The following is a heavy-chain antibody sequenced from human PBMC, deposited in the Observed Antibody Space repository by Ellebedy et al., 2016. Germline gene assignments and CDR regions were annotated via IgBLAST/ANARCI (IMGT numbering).Heavy chain of an antibody. CDR3: AHSLTVTTFSNRFDP. Sequence: SGPTLVXPTQTLPLPCTFSGFSLSTSGVGVGWIRQPPGKALEWLALIYWDDDKRYSPSLKSRLTITKDTSKNQVVLTMTNMDPVDTATYYCAHSLTVTTFSNRFDPWGQGTLVTVSS. CDR2: IYWDDDK. V-gene: IGHV2-5*02. J-gene: IGHJ5*02. D-gene: IGHD4-17*01. CDR1: GFSLSTSGVG.